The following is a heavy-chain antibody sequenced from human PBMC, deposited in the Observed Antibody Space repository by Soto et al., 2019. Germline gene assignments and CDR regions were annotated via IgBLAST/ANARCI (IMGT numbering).Heavy chain of an antibody. D-gene: IGHD1-7*01. CDR3: VRRVSGNYDY. Sequence: EVQLAESGGGMVQPGGSLRLSCVASGFTFSSYDMHWVRQAPGKGLEYVSSISSNGGTTYYGNSVKGRFTISRDHSKNTLYLQMGSLRADDMAVYYCVRRVSGNYDYWGQGTLVTVSS. V-gene: IGHV3-64*01. CDR1: GFTFSSYD. CDR2: ISSNGGTT. J-gene: IGHJ4*02.